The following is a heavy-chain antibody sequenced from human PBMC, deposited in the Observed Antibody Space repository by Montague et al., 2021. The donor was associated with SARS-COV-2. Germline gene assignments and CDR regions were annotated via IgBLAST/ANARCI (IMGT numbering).Heavy chain of an antibody. V-gene: IGHV4-59*08. CDR2: ISDSGST. CDR3: ARHYSASLPAVY. J-gene: IGHJ4*02. CDR1: GGSISSFY. D-gene: IGHD4-11*01. Sequence: SETLSLTCTVSGGSISSFYWSWFRQPPGKGLEWIGYISDSGSTNYNPSLTSRVTMSVYTSKDQFSLKVNSVTAADTAVYYCARHYSASLPAVYWGQGTLVTVSS.